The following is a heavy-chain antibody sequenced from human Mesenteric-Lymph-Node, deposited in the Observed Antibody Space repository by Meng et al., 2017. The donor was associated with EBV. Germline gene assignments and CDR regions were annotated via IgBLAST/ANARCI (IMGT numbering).Heavy chain of an antibody. D-gene: IGHD5-12*01. V-gene: IGHV3-11*01. J-gene: IGHJ4*02. CDR2: ISNYGGTI. Sequence: QVRLVGCGGGLVKPGGXLRVSCAASGFTFSDYYMSWVRQAPGKGLEWVSYISNYGGTIYYADSVKGRFTISRDNAKNSLYLQMNSLRADDTAVYFCARSLAENIVATFADWGQGALVTVSS. CDR1: GFTFSDYY. CDR3: ARSLAENIVATFAD.